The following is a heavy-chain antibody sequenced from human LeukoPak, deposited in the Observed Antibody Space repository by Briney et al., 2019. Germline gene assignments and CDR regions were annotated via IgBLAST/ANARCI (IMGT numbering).Heavy chain of an antibody. CDR1: GYTFTNNA. V-gene: IGHV1-3*01. D-gene: IGHD6-13*01. J-gene: IGHJ5*02. Sequence: ASVKVSCKASGYTFTNNATHWVRQAPGQRREWMGWINAGNGNTKYSQKFQGRVTLTRDTSASTAYMELSSLRSEDTAVYYCAREIASVGWRFDPWGQGTLVTVSS. CDR2: INAGNGNT. CDR3: AREIASVGWRFDP.